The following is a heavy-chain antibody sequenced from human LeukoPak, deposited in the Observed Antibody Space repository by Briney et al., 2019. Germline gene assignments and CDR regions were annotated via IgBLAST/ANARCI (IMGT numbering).Heavy chain of an antibody. D-gene: IGHD3-3*01. CDR1: ESTFSKFW. J-gene: IGHJ4*02. CDR2: INRDGSTT. Sequence: GGSLRLSCAASESTFSKFWMHWVRQAPGKGLVWVSGINRDGSTTTYADSVKGRFTVSRDNAKNTLYLQLSSLRDEDTAVYYCARAPRPAYWSGYCEYWGQGTLVTVSS. V-gene: IGHV3-74*03. CDR3: ARAPRPAYWSGYCEY.